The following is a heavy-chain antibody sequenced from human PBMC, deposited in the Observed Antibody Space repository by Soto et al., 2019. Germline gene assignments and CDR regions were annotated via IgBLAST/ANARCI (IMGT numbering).Heavy chain of an antibody. Sequence: GGSLRLSCAASGFTISPYNMIWVRQAPGKGLQWVSYISSSSNTLYYGDSVRGRFTISRDNAKNSLYLQMNSLRDEDTAVYYCARRPDATIKDISYYYALDVWGQGTTVTVSS. CDR1: GFTISPYN. D-gene: IGHD2-2*01. CDR3: ARRPDATIKDISYYYALDV. J-gene: IGHJ6*02. V-gene: IGHV3-48*02. CDR2: ISSSSNTL.